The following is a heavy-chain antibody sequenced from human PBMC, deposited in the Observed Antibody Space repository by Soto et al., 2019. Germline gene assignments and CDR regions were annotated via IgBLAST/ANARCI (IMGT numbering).Heavy chain of an antibody. CDR3: EHSARYYDILTGQYFPRNFDY. CDR2: IYWHDDK. J-gene: IGHJ4*02. V-gene: IGHV2-5*01. Sequence: QITLKESGPTLVKPTQTLTLTCTFSGFSLRTSGVGVGWIRQPPGKALEWLALIYWHDDKRYSPSLQNRLTITKDTSKNQVVLTMTNMDPVDTATYYCEHSARYYDILTGQYFPRNFDYWGQGTLVTVSS. D-gene: IGHD3-9*01. CDR1: GFSLRTSGVG.